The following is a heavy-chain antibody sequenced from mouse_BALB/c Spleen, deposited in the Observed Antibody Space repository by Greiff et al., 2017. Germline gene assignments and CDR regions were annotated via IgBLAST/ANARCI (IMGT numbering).Heavy chain of an antibody. CDR1: GYTFTSYY. Sequence: QVQLQQPGAELVKPGASVKLSCKASGYTFTSYYMYWVKQRPGQGLEWIGGINPSNGGTNFNEKFKSKATLTVDKSSSTAYMQLSSLTSEDSAVYYCTRGLGRWYFDVWGAGTTVTVSS. CDR3: TRGLGRWYFDV. D-gene: IGHD4-1*01. J-gene: IGHJ1*01. V-gene: IGHV1S81*02. CDR2: INPSNGGT.